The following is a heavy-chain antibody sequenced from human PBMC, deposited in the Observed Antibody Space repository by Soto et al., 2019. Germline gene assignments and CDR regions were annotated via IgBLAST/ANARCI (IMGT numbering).Heavy chain of an antibody. CDR2: IYYSGNT. V-gene: IGHV4-31*03. D-gene: IGHD4-17*01. CDR3: ARTDYGYYTMDV. J-gene: IGHJ6*02. CDR1: CGSISNGSYY. Sequence: SETLSLTCTVSCGSISNGSYYWTWIRQLPQKGLEWIGYIYYSGNTYYNPSLKSRVTISVDTSKNQFSLKLSSVTAADTAVYYCARTDYGYYTMDVWGQGTTVTVSS.